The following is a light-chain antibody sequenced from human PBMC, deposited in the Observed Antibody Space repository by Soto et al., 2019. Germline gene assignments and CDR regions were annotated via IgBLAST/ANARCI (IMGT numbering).Light chain of an antibody. Sequence: EIVLTQSPGTLSLSPGERATLSCRVSQSVTSSELAWYQQKPGQAPRLLIYAASSRATGIPDRFSGGGSGTDFTLTISRLEPEDSAVYYCQNHGTTFGQGTKVDIK. J-gene: IGKJ1*01. V-gene: IGKV3-20*01. CDR3: QNHGTT. CDR1: QSVTSSE. CDR2: AAS.